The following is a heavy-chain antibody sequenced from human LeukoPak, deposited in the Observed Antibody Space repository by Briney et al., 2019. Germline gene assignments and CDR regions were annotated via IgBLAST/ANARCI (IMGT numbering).Heavy chain of an antibody. V-gene: IGHV1-46*01. D-gene: IGHD2-8*01. J-gene: IGHJ6*02. CDR1: GYTFTSYY. Sequence: APVKVSCKASGYTFTSYYMHWVRQAPGQGLEWMGIINPSGGSTSYAQKFQGGVIMTRDTSTSTVYMELSSLRSEDTAVYYCARWGGVGMDVWGQGTTLIVSS. CDR2: INPSGGST. CDR3: ARWGGVGMDV.